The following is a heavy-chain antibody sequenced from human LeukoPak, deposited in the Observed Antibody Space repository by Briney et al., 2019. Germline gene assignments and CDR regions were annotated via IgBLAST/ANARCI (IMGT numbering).Heavy chain of an antibody. V-gene: IGHV3-48*01. CDR2: ISTGSSTI. Sequence: GGSLRLSCVVSGFTFSSYSMNWVRQAPGKWLEWVSYISTGSSTIYYSDSVKGRFTISRDNDKNSLYLQMNSLRVEDTAVYYCAREGGRYCSSASCYVDYWGQGTLVIVSS. J-gene: IGHJ4*02. CDR1: GFTFSSYS. CDR3: AREGGRYCSSASCYVDY. D-gene: IGHD2-2*01.